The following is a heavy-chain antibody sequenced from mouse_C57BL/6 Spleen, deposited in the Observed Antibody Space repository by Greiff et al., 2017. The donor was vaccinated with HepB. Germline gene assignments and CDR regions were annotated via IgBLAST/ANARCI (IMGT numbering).Heavy chain of an antibody. CDR1: GYTFTSYW. J-gene: IGHJ4*01. V-gene: IGHV1-55*01. CDR3: ARESLYGSREGYAMDY. D-gene: IGHD1-1*01. Sequence: QVQLHQPGAELVKPGASVKMSCKASGYTFTSYWTTWVKQRPGQGLAWIGDIYPGSGSTNYNEKFKSKATLTVDTSSSTAYMQLSSLTSEDSAVYYCARESLYGSREGYAMDYWGQGTSVTVSS. CDR2: IYPGSGST.